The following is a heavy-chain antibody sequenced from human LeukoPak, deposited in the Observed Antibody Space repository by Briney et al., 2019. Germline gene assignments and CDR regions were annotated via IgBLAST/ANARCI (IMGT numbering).Heavy chain of an antibody. D-gene: IGHD1-26*01. CDR3: TKVEWELPRN. J-gene: IGHJ4*02. V-gene: IGHV3-49*04. CDR2: IRSKTYGGTT. Sequence: LSGRSLRLSCRTSGFTFGDYAMSWVRQAPGKGLEWVGFIRSKTYGGTTEYDASVKGRFTTSRDDSKSIAYLQMNRLKTEDTGVYYCTKVEWELPRNWGQGTLVTVST. CDR1: GFTFGDYA.